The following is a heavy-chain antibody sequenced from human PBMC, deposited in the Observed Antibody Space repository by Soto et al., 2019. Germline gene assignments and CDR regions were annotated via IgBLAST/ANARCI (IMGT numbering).Heavy chain of an antibody. D-gene: IGHD2-15*01. CDR1: GFTLGTYV. CDR3: AKDRKGSYCSGGTCYSFDY. CDR2: ISGSGGST. V-gene: IGHV3-23*01. J-gene: IGHJ4*02. Sequence: EVQLLESGGGLVQPGGSLRLSCAASGFTLGTYVMTWVRQAPGKGLEWVSAISGSGGSTNYADPVKGRFTISRDNTKNTLYLQMNSLRVEDTAVYYCAKDRKGSYCSGGTCYSFDYWAREPWSPSPQ.